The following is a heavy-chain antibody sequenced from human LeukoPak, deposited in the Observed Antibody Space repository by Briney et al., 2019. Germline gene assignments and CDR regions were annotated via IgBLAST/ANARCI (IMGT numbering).Heavy chain of an antibody. J-gene: IGHJ4*02. CDR2: INHSGST. Sequence: PGGSLRLSCAASGFTFSSYAMSWVRQAPGKGLEWIGEINHSGSTNYNPSLKSRVTISVDTSKNQFSLKLSSVTAADTAVYYCARGPLGSIVVPATGFDYWGQGTLVTVSS. CDR1: GFTFSSYA. CDR3: ARGPLGSIVVPATGFDY. V-gene: IGHV4-34*01. D-gene: IGHD2-2*01.